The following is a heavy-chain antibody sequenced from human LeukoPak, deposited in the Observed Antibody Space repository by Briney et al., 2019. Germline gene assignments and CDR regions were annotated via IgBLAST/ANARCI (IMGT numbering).Heavy chain of an antibody. Sequence: ASVKVSCKASGCTFTSYAMHWVRQAPGQRLEWMGWINAGNGNTKYSQKFQGRVTITRDTSASTAYMELSSLRSEDTAVYYCAYIAVADPFDYWGQGTLVTVSS. CDR1: GCTFTSYA. D-gene: IGHD6-19*01. CDR3: AYIAVADPFDY. J-gene: IGHJ4*02. V-gene: IGHV1-3*01. CDR2: INAGNGNT.